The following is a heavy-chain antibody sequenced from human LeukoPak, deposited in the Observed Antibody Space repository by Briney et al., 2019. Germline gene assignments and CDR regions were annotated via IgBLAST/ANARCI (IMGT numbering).Heavy chain of an antibody. Sequence: ASVKVSCKVSGYALTELSMHWVRQAPGKGLEWMGGFDPEDGETIYAQKFQGRVTMTEDTSTDTAYMELSSLRSEDTAVYYCATNLGQYGRYTSWGQGTLVTVSS. CDR3: ATNLGQYGRYTS. CDR2: FDPEDGET. V-gene: IGHV1-24*01. CDR1: GYALTELS. D-gene: IGHD3-16*02. J-gene: IGHJ5*02.